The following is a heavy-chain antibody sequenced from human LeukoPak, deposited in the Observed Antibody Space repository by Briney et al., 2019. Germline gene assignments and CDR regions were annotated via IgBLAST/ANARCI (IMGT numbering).Heavy chain of an antibody. D-gene: IGHD6-19*01. CDR3: AKDIESSGWYVDYYYGMDV. J-gene: IGHJ6*02. Sequence: GGSLRLSCAASGFTFDDYAMHWVRQAPGKGLEWVSLISGDGGSTYYADSVKGRFTISRDNSKNSLYLQMNSLRTEDTALYYCAKDIESSGWYVDYYYGMDVWGQGTTVTVSS. CDR1: GFTFDDYA. CDR2: ISGDGGST. V-gene: IGHV3-43*02.